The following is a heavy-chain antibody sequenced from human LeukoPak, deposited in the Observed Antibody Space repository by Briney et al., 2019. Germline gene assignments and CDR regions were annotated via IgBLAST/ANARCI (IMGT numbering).Heavy chain of an antibody. Sequence: TGGSLRLSCAASGFTFSSYSMNWVRQAPGKGLEWVSYISSSSSTIYYADSVKGRFTISRDNAKNSLYLQMNSLRAEDTAVYYCARGPPFPLITFGGVDPLQHWGQGTLVTVSS. J-gene: IGHJ1*01. CDR2: ISSSSSTI. D-gene: IGHD3-16*01. V-gene: IGHV3-48*04. CDR1: GFTFSSYS. CDR3: ARGPPFPLITFGGVDPLQH.